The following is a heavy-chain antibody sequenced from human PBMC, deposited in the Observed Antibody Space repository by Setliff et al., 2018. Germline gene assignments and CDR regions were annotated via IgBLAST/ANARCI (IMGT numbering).Heavy chain of an antibody. D-gene: IGHD3-3*01. J-gene: IGHJ4*02. CDR1: GGTFSSYG. Sequence: GASVKVSCKASGGTFSSYGINWVRQAPGQGLEWMGGIMPIFGTTNYAQKFQGRVTVTADESTSTAYMELSSLKTEDTAVYYCTRARDRSGYWDFDYWGQGTLVTVSS. CDR3: TRARDRSGYWDFDY. CDR2: IMPIFGTT. V-gene: IGHV1-69*13.